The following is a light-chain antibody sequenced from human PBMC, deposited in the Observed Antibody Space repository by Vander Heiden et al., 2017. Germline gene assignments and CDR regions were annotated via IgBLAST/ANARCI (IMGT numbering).Light chain of an antibody. CDR1: ALPKQY. CDR3: QSADSSGTPWV. CDR2: KDS. J-gene: IGLJ2*01. V-gene: IGLV3-25*03. Sequence: SYEMTQTPSVSVSPGQTARITCSGDALPKQYAYWYQQKPGQAPVLVIYKDSERPSGIPERFSGSSSGTTVTLTISGVQAEDEADYYCQSADSSGTPWVFGGGTKLTVL.